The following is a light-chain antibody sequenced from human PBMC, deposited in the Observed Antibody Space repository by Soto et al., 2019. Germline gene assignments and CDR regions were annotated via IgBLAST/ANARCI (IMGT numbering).Light chain of an antibody. CDR1: QSVSRH. CDR2: GAS. Sequence: ESVLPQSPATLSLSPGERATLSCRASQSVSRHLAWYQQKPGQAPRLLIYGASTRATGIPARFSGSGSGTEFTLTISSLQSEDFAVYYCQQYNNWPRTFGQGTKVDIK. CDR3: QQYNNWPRT. J-gene: IGKJ1*01. V-gene: IGKV3-15*01.